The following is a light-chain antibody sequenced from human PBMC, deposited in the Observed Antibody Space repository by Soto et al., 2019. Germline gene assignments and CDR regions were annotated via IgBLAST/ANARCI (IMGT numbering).Light chain of an antibody. V-gene: IGKV3-15*01. CDR3: QQYNNWPPLT. CDR2: GAT. CDR1: QSVSSN. J-gene: IGKJ4*01. Sequence: EIVMTQSPATLSVSPGERATLSCRASQSVSSNLAWYQQKPGQAPRLLMYGATSRATGIPDRFSGSGSGTEFTLTISSLQSEDFAVYYCQQYNNWPPLTFGGGTKVDIK.